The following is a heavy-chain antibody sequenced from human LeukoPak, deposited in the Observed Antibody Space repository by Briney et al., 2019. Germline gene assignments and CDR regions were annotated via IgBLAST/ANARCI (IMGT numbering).Heavy chain of an antibody. Sequence: GGSLRLSCAASGFTFSSYAMSWVRQAPGKGLEWVSAISGSGGSTYYADSVKGRFTISRDNSKKTLYLQMHSLRAEDTAIYYCARKTTGGGFDPWGQGTLVTVSS. CDR1: GFTFSSYA. CDR2: ISGSGGST. CDR3: ARKTTGGGFDP. J-gene: IGHJ5*02. V-gene: IGHV3-23*01. D-gene: IGHD1-1*01.